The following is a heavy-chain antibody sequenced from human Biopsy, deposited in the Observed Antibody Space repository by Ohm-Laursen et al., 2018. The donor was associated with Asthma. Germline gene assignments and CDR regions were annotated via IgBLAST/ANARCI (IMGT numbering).Heavy chain of an antibody. Sequence: ASVKVSCKASGYTFINYAIHWVRQAPGQRLEWMGWINAGNGNTKYSQKFQGRVTITRDTSASTAYMDLSSLRSEDTAVYYCARTYYDFLTGQVNDAFDIWGQGTVVTVPS. J-gene: IGHJ3*02. CDR1: GYTFINYA. CDR2: INAGNGNT. D-gene: IGHD3-9*01. V-gene: IGHV1-3*01. CDR3: ARTYYDFLTGQVNDAFDI.